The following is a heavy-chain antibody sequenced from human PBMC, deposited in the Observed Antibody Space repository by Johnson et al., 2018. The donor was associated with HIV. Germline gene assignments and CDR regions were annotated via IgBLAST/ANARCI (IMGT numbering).Heavy chain of an antibody. V-gene: IGHV3-11*04. CDR1: GFTFSDYY. J-gene: IGHJ3*02. Sequence: QVQLVESGGGLVQPGRSLRLSCAASGFTFSDYYMSWIRQAPGKGLEWVSYISSSGSSIYYADSVKGRFTISRDNAKKSLYLQMNSLRGEDTAVYYCASPEFGEGVPDAFDIWGQGTMVTVSS. CDR3: ASPEFGEGVPDAFDI. D-gene: IGHD3-10*01. CDR2: ISSSGSSI.